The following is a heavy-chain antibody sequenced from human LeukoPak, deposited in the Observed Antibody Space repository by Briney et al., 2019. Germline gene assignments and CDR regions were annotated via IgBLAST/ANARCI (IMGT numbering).Heavy chain of an antibody. CDR2: INPNSGGT. V-gene: IGHV1-2*02. CDR1: GYAFTGYY. CDR3: AREGSGRLLRRYYYYMDV. J-gene: IGHJ6*03. Sequence: ASVKVSCKASGYAFTGYYMHWVRQAPGQGLEWMGWINPNSGGTNYAQKFQGRVTMTRDTSISTDYMELGRLRSDDTAVYYCAREGSGRLLRRYYYYMDVWGKGTTVTVSS. D-gene: IGHD6-25*01.